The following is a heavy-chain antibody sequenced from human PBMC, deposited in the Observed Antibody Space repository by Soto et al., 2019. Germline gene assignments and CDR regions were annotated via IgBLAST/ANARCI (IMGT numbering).Heavy chain of an antibody. Sequence: SETLSLTCAVSGGSISSSNWWSWVRQPPGKGLEWIGEIYHSGSTNYNPSLKGRVTISVDKSKNQFSLKLSSVTAADTAVYYCARAGVVPAAKIGDAFDIWGQGTMVTVSS. CDR2: IYHSGST. CDR3: ARAGVVPAAKIGDAFDI. D-gene: IGHD2-2*01. V-gene: IGHV4-4*02. CDR1: GGSISSSNW. J-gene: IGHJ3*02.